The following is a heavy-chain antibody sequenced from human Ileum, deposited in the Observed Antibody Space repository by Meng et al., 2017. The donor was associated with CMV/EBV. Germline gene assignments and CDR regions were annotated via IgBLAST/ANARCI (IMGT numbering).Heavy chain of an antibody. J-gene: IGHJ4*02. V-gene: IGHV3-30*04. Sequence: CAASGFTFSSYARIWVRQAPGKGLEWVAVISYDGSNKYYADSVKGRFTISRDNSKNTLYLQMNSLRAEDTAVYYCARVHDYSNPFGYWGQGTLVTVSS. CDR1: GFTFSSYA. CDR2: ISYDGSNK. D-gene: IGHD4-11*01. CDR3: ARVHDYSNPFGY.